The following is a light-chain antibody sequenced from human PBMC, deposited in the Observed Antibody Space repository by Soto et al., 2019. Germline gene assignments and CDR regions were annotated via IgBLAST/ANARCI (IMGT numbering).Light chain of an antibody. CDR3: QQLNSYPRVT. CDR2: AAS. CDR1: QGISSY. V-gene: IGKV1-9*01. J-gene: IGKJ4*01. Sequence: DIQLTQSPSFLSASVGDRVTITCRASQGISSYLAWYQQKPGKAPKLLIYAASTLQSGVPSRFSGSGSGTEFTLTISSLQPEYFATYYCQQLNSYPRVTFGGGTKVDIK.